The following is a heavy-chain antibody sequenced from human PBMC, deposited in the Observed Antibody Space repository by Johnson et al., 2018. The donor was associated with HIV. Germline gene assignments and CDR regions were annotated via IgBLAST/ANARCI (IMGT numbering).Heavy chain of an antibody. J-gene: IGHJ3*01. CDR3: AKKQAAAGTGSESKGTFDV. D-gene: IGHD6-13*01. CDR1: GFTFSDAW. V-gene: IGHV3-15*01. Sequence: VQLVESGGGLVQPGGSLRLSCAASGFTFSDAWMNWVRQAPGKGLEWVGRVKSISDGGTADYAAPVRGSFTISRDNAKKSLYLQMNSLRAEDTAVYYCAKKQAAAGTGSESKGTFDVWGQGTMVTVSS. CDR2: VKSISDGGTA.